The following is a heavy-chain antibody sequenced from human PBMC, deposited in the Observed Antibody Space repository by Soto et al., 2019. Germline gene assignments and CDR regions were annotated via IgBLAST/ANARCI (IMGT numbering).Heavy chain of an antibody. J-gene: IGHJ6*02. Sequence: GGSLRLSCAGTGFKFSIYSMNWVRQAPGRGLEWAASITGGSTYIYYAESVKGRFTVSRDNDNNSVYLQMNSLSADDTGIYYCAREKWGHYYGMDVWGQGTTVTVSS. CDR2: ITGGSTYI. V-gene: IGHV3-21*06. CDR3: AREKWGHYYGMDV. CDR1: GFKFSIYS. D-gene: IGHD1-26*01.